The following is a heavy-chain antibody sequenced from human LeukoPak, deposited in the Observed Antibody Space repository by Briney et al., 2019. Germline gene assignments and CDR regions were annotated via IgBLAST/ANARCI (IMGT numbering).Heavy chain of an antibody. D-gene: IGHD6-19*01. CDR1: EYTFTGYY. Sequence: ASVKVSCKASEYTFTGYYMHWVRQAPGQGLEWMGWINPNSGGTKYAQKFQGRVTMTRDTSISTAYMELSRLRSDDTAVYYCARWDGRVAVAGTNAFDIWGQGTMVTVSS. CDR3: ARWDGRVAVAGTNAFDI. J-gene: IGHJ3*02. CDR2: INPNSGGT. V-gene: IGHV1-2*02.